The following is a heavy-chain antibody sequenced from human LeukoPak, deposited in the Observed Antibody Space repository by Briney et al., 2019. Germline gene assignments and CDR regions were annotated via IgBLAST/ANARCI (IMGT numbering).Heavy chain of an antibody. Sequence: GGSLRLSCAASGFTFSSHAMSWVRQAPGKGLEWVSAISGSGGSTYYADSVKGRFTISRDNSKNTLYLQMNSLRAEDTAVYYCAKERYCSSTSCYGLSDYWGQGTLVTVSS. J-gene: IGHJ4*02. D-gene: IGHD2-2*01. CDR3: AKERYCSSTSCYGLSDY. V-gene: IGHV3-23*01. CDR1: GFTFSSHA. CDR2: ISGSGGST.